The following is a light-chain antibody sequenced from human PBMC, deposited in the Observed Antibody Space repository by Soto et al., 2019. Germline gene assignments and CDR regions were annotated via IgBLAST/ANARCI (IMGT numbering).Light chain of an antibody. Sequence: IQLTQFQSSLSASVGERVALTCLASQGVGSRLAWHQQKPGKAPKLLIYEVSTLQSGVPSRFSGSGSGTDFTLTISSLQPEDFATYYCQHLNSYPITFGQGTRLEI. CDR1: QGVGSR. CDR3: QHLNSYPIT. V-gene: IGKV1-9*01. J-gene: IGKJ5*01. CDR2: EVS.